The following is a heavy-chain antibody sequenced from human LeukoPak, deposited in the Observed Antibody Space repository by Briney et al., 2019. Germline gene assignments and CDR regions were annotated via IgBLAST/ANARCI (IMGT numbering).Heavy chain of an antibody. CDR3: TRTGDARYFDWLSPSDY. V-gene: IGHV3-30-3*01. J-gene: IGHJ4*02. D-gene: IGHD3-9*01. CDR2: ISYDGNIK. Sequence: GGSLRLSCAASGFTFSNYAMHWVRQAPGKGLEWVAVISYDGNIKYYADSVQGRFTISRDYSTNALYLQMNSLSPEDTAVYYCTRTGDARYFDWLSPSDYWGQGTLVTVSS. CDR1: GFTFSNYA.